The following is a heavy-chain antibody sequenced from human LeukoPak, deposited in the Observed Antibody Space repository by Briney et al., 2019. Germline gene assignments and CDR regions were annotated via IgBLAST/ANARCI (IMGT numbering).Heavy chain of an antibody. J-gene: IGHJ3*02. D-gene: IGHD3-9*01. CDR2: INPSGGST. CDR3: ARGLAKLRYFYWSHYAFDI. V-gene: IGHV1-46*01. Sequence: ASVKVSCKASGYTFTNYYIHWVRQAPGQGLDWMGIINPSGGSTIYAQKFQGRVTMTRDTSTSTVYMQLSSLRSEDTAVYYCARGLAKLRYFYWSHYAFDIWGQGTMVTVSS. CDR1: GYTFTNYY.